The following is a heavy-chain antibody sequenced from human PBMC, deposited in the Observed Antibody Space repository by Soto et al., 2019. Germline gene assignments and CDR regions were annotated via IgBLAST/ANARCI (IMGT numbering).Heavy chain of an antibody. CDR1: GYTFTSYG. CDR2: ISAYNGNT. V-gene: IGHV1-18*01. D-gene: IGHD4-17*01. Sequence: GASVKVSCKASGYTFTSYGISWVRQAPGQGLEWMGWISAYNGNTNYAQKLQGRVTMTTDTSTSTAYMELRSLRSDDTAVYYCARDEPPGAYDYGAPDFDYWGQGTLVTVSS. CDR3: ARDEPPGAYDYGAPDFDY. J-gene: IGHJ4*02.